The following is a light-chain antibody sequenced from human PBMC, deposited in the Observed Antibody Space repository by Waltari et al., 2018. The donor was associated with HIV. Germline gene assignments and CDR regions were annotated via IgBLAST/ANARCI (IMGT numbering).Light chain of an antibody. CDR3: MQGLQTPQVT. V-gene: IGKV2-28*01. CDR2: LGS. CDR1: QSLLHSKGYTY. J-gene: IGKJ4*01. Sequence: DIVMTQSPLSLPVTPVEPASISCRSSQSLLHSKGYTYLDWYVQKPGQSPQLLIYLGSNRASGVPDRFSGSGSGTDFTLKICRVESDDVGVHYCMQGLQTPQVTFGGGTKVEIK.